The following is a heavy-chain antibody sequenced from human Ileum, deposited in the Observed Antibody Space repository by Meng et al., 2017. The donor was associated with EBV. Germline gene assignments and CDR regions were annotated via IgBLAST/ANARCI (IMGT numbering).Heavy chain of an antibody. D-gene: IGHD2-21*01. J-gene: IGHJ4*02. V-gene: IGHV3-15*01. CDR1: GFTISNAW. CDR2: IKSRSDGGTI. CDR3: TKSACGGDCY. Sequence: EVQLVESGGGLVKPGGCLRWSCAASGFTISNAWMSWVRQAPGKGLECVGRIKSRSDGGTIDYAAPVKGRFTISRDDSKNTMYLQMNSLKTEDTAVYYCTKSACGGDCYWGQGTLVTVSS.